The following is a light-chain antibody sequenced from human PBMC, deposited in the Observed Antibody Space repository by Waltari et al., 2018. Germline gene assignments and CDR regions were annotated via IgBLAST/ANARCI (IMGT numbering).Light chain of an antibody. Sequence: QLVLTQSPSASASQGASVNLTCTLSSGHSTYAIAWHPQQPEKGPRYLMKVNSDGSHTKGDGIPDRFSGSSSGAERYLTISGLQSDDGADYYCQTWGLGIVIFGGGTKLTVL. J-gene: IGLJ2*01. V-gene: IGLV4-69*01. CDR1: SGHSTYA. CDR2: VNSDGSH. CDR3: QTWGLGIVI.